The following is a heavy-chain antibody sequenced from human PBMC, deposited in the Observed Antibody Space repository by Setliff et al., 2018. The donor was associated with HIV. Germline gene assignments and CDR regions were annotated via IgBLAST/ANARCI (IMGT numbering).Heavy chain of an antibody. D-gene: IGHD3-3*01. CDR3: ARSKTFYDFWGGYYTHGAFKI. J-gene: IGHJ3*02. CDR1: GGSISGGGYY. V-gene: IGHV4-39*01. Sequence: SETLSLTCTVSGGSISGGGYYWGWIRQPPGKGLEWIGSIFYSGITYYNPSLKSRVSISVDTSKNQFSLNLTSVTAADTAVYYCARSKTFYDFWGGYYTHGAFKIWGLGTMVTVSS. CDR2: IFYSGIT.